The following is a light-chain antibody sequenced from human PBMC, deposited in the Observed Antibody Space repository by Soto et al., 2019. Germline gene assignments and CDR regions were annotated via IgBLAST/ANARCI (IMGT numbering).Light chain of an antibody. CDR2: RDN. J-gene: IGLJ3*02. V-gene: IGLV3-9*01. CDR1: NIGSKN. CDR3: QVWDSSTAVV. Sequence: SYELTQPLSVSVALGQTARITCGGNNIGSKNVHWYQQKPGQAPVLVIYRDNNRPSGIPERFSGSNSGNTATLTISRAQAGDEADYHCQVWDSSTAVVFGGGTKLTVL.